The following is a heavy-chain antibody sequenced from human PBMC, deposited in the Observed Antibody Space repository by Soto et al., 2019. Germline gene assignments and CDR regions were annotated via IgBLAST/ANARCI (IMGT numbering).Heavy chain of an antibody. V-gene: IGHV1-69*01. D-gene: IGHD6-13*01. Sequence: QVQLVQSGAEVKKPGSSVKVSCKASGGTFSSYAISWVRQAPGQGLEWMGGIIPIFGTANYAQKFQGRVTITADESTSTAYMELSSLRSEDTAVYYGARDPGYSSSWTPDHDDYWGQGTLVTVSS. CDR2: IIPIFGTA. CDR3: ARDPGYSSSWTPDHDDY. J-gene: IGHJ4*02. CDR1: GGTFSSYA.